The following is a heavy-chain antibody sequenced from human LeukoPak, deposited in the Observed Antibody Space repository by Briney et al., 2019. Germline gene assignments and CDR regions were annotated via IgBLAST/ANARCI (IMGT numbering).Heavy chain of an antibody. D-gene: IGHD5-24*01. CDR3: ARGPADYNKLKPGDRDGYNYKSKRTPFDY. CDR1: GFTFSTYA. V-gene: IGHV3-30*04. Sequence: SLRLSCAASGFTFSTYAMHWVRQTPGKGLEWVALVSYDGSNKYYADSVKGRFTISRDNSKNTLYLQINSLRPEDTAVYYCARGPADYNKLKPGDRDGYNYKSKRTPFDYWGQGTLVTVSS. J-gene: IGHJ4*02. CDR2: VSYDGSNK.